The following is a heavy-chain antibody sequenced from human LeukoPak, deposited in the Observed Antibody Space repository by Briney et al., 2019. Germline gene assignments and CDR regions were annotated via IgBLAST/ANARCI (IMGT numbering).Heavy chain of an antibody. V-gene: IGHV4-4*07. J-gene: IGHJ4*02. CDR2: IYTSGTT. CDR3: ARLSTVTTSFDY. CDR1: GGSISSYY. D-gene: IGHD4-17*01. Sequence: SETLSLTCTVSGGSISSYYWSWIRQPAGKGLEWIGRIYTSGTTHYNPSLKSRVTMSVDTSKNQFSPKLSSVTAADTAVYYCARLSTVTTSFDYWGQGTLVTVSS.